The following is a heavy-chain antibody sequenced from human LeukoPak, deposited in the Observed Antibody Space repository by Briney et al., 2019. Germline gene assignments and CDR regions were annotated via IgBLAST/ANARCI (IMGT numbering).Heavy chain of an antibody. V-gene: IGHV4-61*02. CDR2: FTTARTT. D-gene: IGHD3-10*01. CDR1: GGSISSGSYF. CDR3: TRDGMRGSGGDAFDI. J-gene: IGHJ3*02. Sequence: PSETLSLTCTVSGGSISSGSYFWSWIRQPAGRGLEWIGRFTTARTTNYNPSLKSRVTISVDRSKNQFSLRLNSVTAADTAVYYCTRDGMRGSGGDAFDIWGQGTMVTVSS.